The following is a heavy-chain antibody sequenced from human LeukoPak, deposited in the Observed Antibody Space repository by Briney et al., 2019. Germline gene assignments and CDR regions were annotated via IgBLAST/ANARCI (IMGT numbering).Heavy chain of an antibody. Sequence: PGGSLRLSCEASGFTFSSYAMHWVRQAPGKGLEWVAVISYDGSNKYYADSVKGRFTISRDNSKNTLYLQMNSLRAEDTAVYYCARGSTDPQFDYWGQGTLVTVSS. CDR3: ARGSTDPQFDY. J-gene: IGHJ4*02. D-gene: IGHD1-1*01. V-gene: IGHV3-30*04. CDR1: GFTFSSYA. CDR2: ISYDGSNK.